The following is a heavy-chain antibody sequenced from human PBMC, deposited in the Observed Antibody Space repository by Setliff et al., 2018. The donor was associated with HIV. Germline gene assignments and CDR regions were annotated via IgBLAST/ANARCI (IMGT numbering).Heavy chain of an antibody. V-gene: IGHV4-34*01. CDR2: INYSGST. CDR1: GASFSAYY. J-gene: IGHJ6*02. D-gene: IGHD3-10*01. Sequence: TLSLTCAVYGASFSAYYWSWIRQPPGKGLEWIGEINYSGSTNYNPSLKSRVTISLDTSTNQFSLRLSSVTAADTAVYYCARTFGDLKHYNYYYTIDVWGQGTTVTVSS. CDR3: ARTFGDLKHYNYYYTIDV.